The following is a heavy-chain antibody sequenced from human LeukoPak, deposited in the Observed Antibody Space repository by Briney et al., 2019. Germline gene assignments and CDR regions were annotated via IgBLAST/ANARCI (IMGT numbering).Heavy chain of an antibody. CDR3: AKDRGYSTFDY. CDR2: IKEDGGEI. CDR1: AFTFSTSW. D-gene: IGHD4-23*01. Sequence: GGSLRLSCAASAFTFSTSWISWVRQAPGKWLEWVANIKEDGGEINYVDSVKGRFTISRDNAHNSLFLHMSSLRVEDPAIYYCAKDRGYSTFDYWGQGTLLTVSS. V-gene: IGHV3-7*01. J-gene: IGHJ4*02.